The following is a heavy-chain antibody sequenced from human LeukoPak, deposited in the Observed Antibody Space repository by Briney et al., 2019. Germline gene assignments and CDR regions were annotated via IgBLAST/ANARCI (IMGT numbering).Heavy chain of an antibody. CDR1: GFTFSSYA. D-gene: IGHD1-1*01. V-gene: IGHV3-64*01. J-gene: IGHJ4*02. CDR3: ARVWTGTTDY. CDR2: ISSNGGTT. Sequence: GGSLRLSCAASGFTFSSYAMHWVRQAPGKGLEYVSAISSNGGTTYYANSVKGRFTISRDNSKNTLYLQMGSLRAEDMAVYYCARVWTGTTDYWGQGTLVTVSS.